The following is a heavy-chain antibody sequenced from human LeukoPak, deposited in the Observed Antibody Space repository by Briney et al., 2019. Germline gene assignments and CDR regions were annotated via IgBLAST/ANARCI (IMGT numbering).Heavy chain of an antibody. D-gene: IGHD3-10*01. J-gene: IGHJ5*02. Sequence: PSETLSLTCIVSGGSISSSSCYWAWIRQPPGTGLEWMGSIYDSGSTYFNPSLKSRVTISVDTSRNQFSLKLSSVTAADTAVYYCARTMVRGVMVLFDPWGQGTLVTVSS. CDR3: ARTMVRGVMVLFDP. V-gene: IGHV4-39*07. CDR1: GGSISSSSCY. CDR2: IYDSGST.